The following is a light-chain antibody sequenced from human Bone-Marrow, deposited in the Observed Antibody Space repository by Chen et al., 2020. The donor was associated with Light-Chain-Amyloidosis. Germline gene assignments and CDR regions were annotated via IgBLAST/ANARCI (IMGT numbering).Light chain of an antibody. J-gene: IGKJ4*01. Sequence: EIVLTQSPATLSLSPGERATLSCRASQSVSTYLAWYHQKPGQASRLLIYHSSNRATGIPARFSGRGSGPDFTLTINVLDPEDFAVYYCQHRFNWPLSVGGGTRVDIK. CDR1: QSVSTY. CDR3: QHRFNWPLS. CDR2: HSS. V-gene: IGKV3-11*01.